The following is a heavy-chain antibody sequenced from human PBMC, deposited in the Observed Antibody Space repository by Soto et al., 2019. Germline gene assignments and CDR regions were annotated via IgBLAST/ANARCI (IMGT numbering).Heavy chain of an antibody. V-gene: IGHV1-3*01. CDR2: INAGNGNT. J-gene: IGHJ5*02. CDR3: ARDRPPLLLVVPAAIGWFDP. Sequence: ASVKVSCKASGYTFTSYAMHWVRQAPGQRLEWMGWINAGNGNTKYSQKFQGRVTITRDTSASTAYMELSSLRSEDTAVYYCARDRPPLLLVVPAAIGWFDPWGQGTLVTVSS. D-gene: IGHD2-2*01. CDR1: GYTFTSYA.